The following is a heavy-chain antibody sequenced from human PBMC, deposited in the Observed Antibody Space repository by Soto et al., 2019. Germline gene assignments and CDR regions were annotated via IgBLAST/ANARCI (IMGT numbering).Heavy chain of an antibody. J-gene: IGHJ6*02. CDR2: IWYDGSNK. D-gene: IGHD6-19*01. CDR1: GFTFSSYG. CDR3: ARDLCSSGCYYYYGMDV. V-gene: IGHV3-33*01. Sequence: GGSLRLSCAASGFTFSSYGMHWVRQAPGKGLEWVAVIWYDGSNKYYADSVKGRFTISRDNSKNTLYLQMNSLSAEDTAVYYCARDLCSSGCYYYYGMDVWGQGTTVTVSS.